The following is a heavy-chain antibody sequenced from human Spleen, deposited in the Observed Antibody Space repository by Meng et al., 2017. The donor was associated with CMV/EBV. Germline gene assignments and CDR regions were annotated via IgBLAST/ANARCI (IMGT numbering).Heavy chain of an antibody. CDR1: GASVSSDDYH. CDR2: IYNTGRD. D-gene: IGHD2-2*01. CDR3: ARCGAVGSVVVPAAISQDGMDV. J-gene: IGHJ6*02. V-gene: IGHV4-61*08. Sequence: SETLSLTCTVYGASVSSDDYHWSWIRQPPGKELEWIGQIYNTGRDTFNPSLQSRVTISADTSKNQFSLKLSSVTAADTAVYYCARCGAVGSVVVPAAISQDGMDVWGQGTTVTVSS.